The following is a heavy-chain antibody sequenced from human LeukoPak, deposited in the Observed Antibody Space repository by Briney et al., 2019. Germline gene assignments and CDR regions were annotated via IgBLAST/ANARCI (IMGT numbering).Heavy chain of an antibody. CDR2: IRSKAYGGTT. J-gene: IGHJ3*02. CDR1: GFTFGDYA. V-gene: IGHV3-49*03. CDR3: TRGATTVVTPSWKARAFDI. Sequence: GGSLRLSCTASGFTFGDYAMSWFRQAPGKGLEWVGFIRSKAYGGTTEYAASVKGRFTISRDDSKSIAYLQMNSLKTEDTAVYYCTRGATTVVTPSWKARAFDIWGQGTMVTVSS. D-gene: IGHD4-23*01.